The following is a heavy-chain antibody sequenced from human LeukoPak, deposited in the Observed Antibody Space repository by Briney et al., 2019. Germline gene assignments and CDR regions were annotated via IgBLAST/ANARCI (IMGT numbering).Heavy chain of an antibody. Sequence: SETLSLTCTVSGGSISSSSYYWGWIRQPPGKGLEWIGSIYYSGSTYYNPSLKSRVTISVDTSKNQFSLKLSSVTAADTAVYYCARHVDYGVAWFDPWGQETLVTVSS. CDR1: GGSISSSSYY. CDR2: IYYSGST. J-gene: IGHJ5*02. D-gene: IGHD4-17*01. CDR3: ARHVDYGVAWFDP. V-gene: IGHV4-39*01.